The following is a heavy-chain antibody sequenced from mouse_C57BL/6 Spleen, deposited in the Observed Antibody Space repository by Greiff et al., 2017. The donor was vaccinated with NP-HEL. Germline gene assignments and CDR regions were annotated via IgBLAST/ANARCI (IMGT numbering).Heavy chain of an antibody. CDR2: IDPETGGT. V-gene: IGHV1-15*01. J-gene: IGHJ2*01. CDR3: EGHYDYAIHFDY. Sequence: QVQLQQSGAELVRPGASVTLSCKASGYTFTDYEMHWVKQTPVHGLEWIGAIDPETGGTAYIQKFKGKAILTADKSSSTAYMELRSLTSEDSAVYYCEGHYDYAIHFDYWGQGTTLTVSS. CDR1: GYTFTDYE. D-gene: IGHD2-4*01.